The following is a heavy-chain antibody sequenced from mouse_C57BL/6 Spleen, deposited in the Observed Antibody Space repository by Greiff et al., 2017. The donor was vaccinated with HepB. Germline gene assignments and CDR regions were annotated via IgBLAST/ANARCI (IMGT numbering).Heavy chain of an antibody. Sequence: QVQLQQSGAELVRPGTSVKVSCKASGYAFTNYLIEWVKQRPGQGLEWIGVINPGSGGTNYNEKFKGKATLTSDKSSSTAYMQLSSLTSEDSAVYFCAIITTVVDYFDYWGQGTTLTVSS. J-gene: IGHJ2*01. V-gene: IGHV1-54*01. D-gene: IGHD1-1*01. CDR3: AIITTVVDYFDY. CDR1: GYAFTNYL. CDR2: INPGSGGT.